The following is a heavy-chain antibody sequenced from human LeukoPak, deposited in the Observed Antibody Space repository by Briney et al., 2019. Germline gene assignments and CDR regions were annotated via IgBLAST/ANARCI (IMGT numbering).Heavy chain of an antibody. D-gene: IGHD3-22*01. Sequence: GGSLRLSCAASGFTVSSTYMSWVRQAPGKGLEWVSVLYSGGTTYYADSVKGRFTISRDNSKNTLYLQMSSLRAEDTAVYYCARDSDYDYWGQGTLVTVSS. CDR2: LYSGGTT. J-gene: IGHJ4*02. V-gene: IGHV3-66*02. CDR3: ARDSDYDY. CDR1: GFTVSSTY.